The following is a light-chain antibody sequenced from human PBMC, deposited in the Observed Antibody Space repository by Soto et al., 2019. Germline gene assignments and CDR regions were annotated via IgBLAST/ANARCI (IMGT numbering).Light chain of an antibody. V-gene: IGKV1-39*01. CDR3: QQSYSTPLT. CDR1: QSISSY. J-gene: IGKJ4*01. Sequence: DIQMTQSPSSLSSSVGDRVTITCRASQSISSYLNWYQQKPGKAPKLLIYAASSLQSGVPSRFSGSGSGTDFTLTISRLQPEDFATYYCQQSYSTPLTFGGGARWIS. CDR2: AAS.